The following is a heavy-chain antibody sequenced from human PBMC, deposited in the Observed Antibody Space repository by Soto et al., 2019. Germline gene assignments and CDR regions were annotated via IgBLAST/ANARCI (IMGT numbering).Heavy chain of an antibody. CDR2: IFYSGST. J-gene: IGHJ4*02. D-gene: IGHD3-10*01. CDR3: ARGVDGELSIDY. Sequence: PSETLSLTCTVSGGSISPYFWSWIRQPPGKGLEWIGYIFYSGSTNYNPSLKSRVTISVDRSKNQFSLKLSSVTAADTAVYYCARGVDGELSIDYWGQGTLVTVSS. CDR1: GGSISPYF. V-gene: IGHV4-59*12.